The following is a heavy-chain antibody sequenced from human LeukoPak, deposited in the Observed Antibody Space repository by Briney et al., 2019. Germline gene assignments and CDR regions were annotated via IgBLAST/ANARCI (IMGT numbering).Heavy chain of an antibody. D-gene: IGHD3-16*01. CDR3: TSYDYVWGGPGRYFDY. J-gene: IGHJ4*02. CDR2: IRSKAYGGTT. V-gene: IGHV3-49*01. Sequence: PGRSLRLSCTASGFTFGDYAMSWFRQAPGKGLEWVGFIRSKAYGGTTEYAASVKGRFTISRDGSKSIAYLQMNSLKTEDTAVYYCTSYDYVWGGPGRYFDYWGQGTLVTVSS. CDR1: GFTFGDYA.